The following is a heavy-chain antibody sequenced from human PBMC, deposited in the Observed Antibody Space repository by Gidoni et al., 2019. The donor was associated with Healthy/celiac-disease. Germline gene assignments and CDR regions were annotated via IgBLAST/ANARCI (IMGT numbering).Heavy chain of an antibody. D-gene: IGHD2-2*01. CDR2: IYYSGST. V-gene: IGHV4-30-4*01. CDR3: ARDCSNHRYYYYYGMDV. Sequence: QVQLQESGPGLVKPAQTLSLTCTVSGGSISSGASYGSWIRQPPGKGLEWIGYIYYSGSTYYNPSLKSRVTISVDTSKNQFSLKLSSVTAADTAVDYCARDCSNHRYYYYYGMDVWGQGTTVTVSS. CDR1: GGSISSGASY. J-gene: IGHJ6*02.